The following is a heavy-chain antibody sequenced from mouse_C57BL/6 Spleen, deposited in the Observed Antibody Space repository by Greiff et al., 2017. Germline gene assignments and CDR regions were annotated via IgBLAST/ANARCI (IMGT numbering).Heavy chain of an antibody. CDR1: GYTFTEYT. CDR3: ARREAPYYYGSGYEY. J-gene: IGHJ2*01. CDR2: FYPGGGSI. V-gene: IGHV1-62-2*01. D-gene: IGHD1-1*01. Sequence: VKLQQSGAELVQPGASVKLSCTASGYTFTEYTIHWVKQRAGQGLEWIGLFYPGGGSIKYNEKFKDKVTLTADKSSSTVYMEIRRLTSEDSAVYFCARREAPYYYGSGYEYWGQGTTLTVSS.